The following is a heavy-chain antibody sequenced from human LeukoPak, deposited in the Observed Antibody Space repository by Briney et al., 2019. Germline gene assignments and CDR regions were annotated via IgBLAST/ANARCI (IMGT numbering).Heavy chain of an antibody. CDR1: GGSISSGGYY. CDR3: ARDQDGYNDY. Sequence: SETLSLTCTVSGGSISSGGYYWSWIRQHPGKGLEWIGYIYYSGSTYYNPSLKSRVTISVDTSKNQFSLKLSSVTAADTAVYYCARDQDGYNDYWGQGTLVTVSS. D-gene: IGHD5-24*01. J-gene: IGHJ4*02. V-gene: IGHV4-31*03. CDR2: IYYSGST.